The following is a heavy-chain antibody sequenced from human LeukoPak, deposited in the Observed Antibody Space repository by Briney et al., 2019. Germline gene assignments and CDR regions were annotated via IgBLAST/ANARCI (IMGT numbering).Heavy chain of an antibody. V-gene: IGHV3-23*01. J-gene: IGHJ6*03. CDR2: ISGSGGST. CDR1: GFTFSSYA. D-gene: IGHD2-2*01. CDR3: AKGCSSTSCYSTYYYYYMDV. Sequence: GGSLRLSCAASGFTFSSYAMSWVRQAPGKGLEWVSAISGSGGSTYYADSVKGRFTISRDNSKNTLYLQMNSLRAEDTAVYYCAKGCSSTSCYSTYYYYYMDVWGKGTTVTVSS.